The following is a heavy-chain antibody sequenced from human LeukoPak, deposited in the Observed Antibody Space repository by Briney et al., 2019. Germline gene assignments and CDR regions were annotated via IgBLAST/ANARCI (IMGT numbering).Heavy chain of an antibody. CDR3: ARAGDCSSTSCNSRFDP. Sequence: PSETLSLTCAVYGGSFSGYYWSWIRQPPGKGLEWIGEINHSGSTNYNPSLKSRVTISVDTSKNQFSLKLSSVTAADTAVYYCARAGDCSSTSCNSRFDPWGQGTLVTVSS. CDR1: GGSFSGYY. V-gene: IGHV4-34*01. J-gene: IGHJ5*02. CDR2: INHSGST. D-gene: IGHD2-2*01.